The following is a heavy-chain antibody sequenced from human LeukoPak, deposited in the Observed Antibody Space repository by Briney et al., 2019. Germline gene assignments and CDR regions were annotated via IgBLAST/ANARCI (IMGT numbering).Heavy chain of an antibody. V-gene: IGHV1-18*01. CDR2: ISAYNGNT. Sequence: AXXXVXXKAXXYXXTSXXXXXVRQAPGQGXEWMXWISAYNGNTNYAQELQGRVTMTTDTSTSTAYMELRSLRSDDTAVYYCARDKDPYDSSGYYLVYWGQGTLVTVSS. CDR1: XYXXTSXX. D-gene: IGHD3-22*01. J-gene: IGHJ4*02. CDR3: ARDKDPYDSSGYYLVY.